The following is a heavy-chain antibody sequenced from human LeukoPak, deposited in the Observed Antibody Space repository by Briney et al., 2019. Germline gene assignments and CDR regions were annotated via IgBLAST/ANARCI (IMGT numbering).Heavy chain of an antibody. V-gene: IGHV4-30-2*01. Sequence: SETLSLTCAVSGGPISSGGYSWSWIRQPPGKGLEWIGYIYHSGSTYYNPSLKSRVTISVDRSKNQFSLKLSSVTAADTAVYYCASAPIPTVTMVRDATYYYGMDVWGQGTTVTVSS. CDR3: ASAPIPTVTMVRDATYYYGMDV. CDR2: IYHSGST. D-gene: IGHD3-10*01. CDR1: GGPISSGGYS. J-gene: IGHJ6*02.